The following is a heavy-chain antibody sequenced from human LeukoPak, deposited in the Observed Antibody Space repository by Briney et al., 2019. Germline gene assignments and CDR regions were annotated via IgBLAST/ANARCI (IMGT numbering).Heavy chain of an antibody. CDR3: ARQTYGGSFDY. V-gene: IGHV3-20*04. CDR1: GFTLDDYG. CDR2: SNWNGESI. D-gene: IGHD4-17*01. Sequence: GGSLRLSCTASGFTLDDYGMSWVRQRPGKGLEWVSGSNWNGESISYADSVKGRFTISRDNAKKPLNLQMNSLRVDDTALYFCARQTYGGSFDYWGQGSLVTVSS. J-gene: IGHJ4*02.